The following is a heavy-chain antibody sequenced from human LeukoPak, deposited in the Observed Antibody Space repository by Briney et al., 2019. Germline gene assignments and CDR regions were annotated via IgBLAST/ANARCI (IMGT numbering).Heavy chain of an antibody. J-gene: IGHJ4*02. CDR1: GFTFSTFA. Sequence: GGSLRLSCAASGFTFSTFAMHWVRLSPGKGLEWVSSITGSGPYMLYADSVKHRFTISRDNTKNLLYLEMNSLRAEDTAMYFCVRDVGAVRGEVYFDYWGQGTLVTVSS. CDR2: ITGSGPYM. D-gene: IGHD3-10*01. V-gene: IGHV3-21*06. CDR3: VRDVGAVRGEVYFDY.